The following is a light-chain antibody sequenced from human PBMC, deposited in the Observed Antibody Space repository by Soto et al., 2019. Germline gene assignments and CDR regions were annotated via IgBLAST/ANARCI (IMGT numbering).Light chain of an antibody. CDR3: SSYAGSNTHVV. Sequence: ALTQPPSAPGSPGQSVTISCTGTSSDVGGYNSVSWYQQHPGKAPKLMIYEVTKRPSGAPDRFSGSKSGNTASLTVSGLQAEDEADYYCSSYAGSNTHVVFGGGTKLTVL. J-gene: IGLJ2*01. CDR2: EVT. V-gene: IGLV2-8*01. CDR1: SSDVGGYNS.